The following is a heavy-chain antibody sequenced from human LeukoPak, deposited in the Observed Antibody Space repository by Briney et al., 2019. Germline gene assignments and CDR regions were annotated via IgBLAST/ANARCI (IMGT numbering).Heavy chain of an antibody. Sequence: GESLKISCKGSGYIFTNYWIAWVRQMPGKGLELMGIMYPADSDTRYSPSFQGQVTISADKSISTAYLQWSSLKASDTAMYYCARGGYDSSGYYVRPWGQGTLVTVSS. J-gene: IGHJ4*02. D-gene: IGHD3-22*01. V-gene: IGHV5-51*01. CDR3: ARGGYDSSGYYVRP. CDR1: GYIFTNYW. CDR2: MYPADSDT.